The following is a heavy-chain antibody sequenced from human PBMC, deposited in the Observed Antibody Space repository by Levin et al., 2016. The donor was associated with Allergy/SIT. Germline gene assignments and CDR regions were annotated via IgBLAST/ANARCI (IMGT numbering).Heavy chain of an antibody. CDR3: ARRGDYFGTKWFDP. D-gene: IGHD3-10*01. CDR1: GGSFSGYY. Sequence: SETLSLTCAVYGGSFSGYYWSWIRQPPGKGLEWIGDIDRGGTTNYNPSLKSRVTLSLDWSKNQFSLKVTSVTAADTAVYFCARRGDYFGTKWFDPWGQGTLVTVSS. V-gene: IGHV4-34*01. CDR2: IDRGGTT. J-gene: IGHJ5*02.